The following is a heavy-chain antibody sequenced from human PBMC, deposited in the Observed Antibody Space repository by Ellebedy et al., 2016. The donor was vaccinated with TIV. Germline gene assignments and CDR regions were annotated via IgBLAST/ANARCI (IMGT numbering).Heavy chain of an antibody. D-gene: IGHD5-18*01. CDR2: FSASGGSS. Sequence: PGGSLRLSCAASGFAFTTYAMSWVRQAPGKGLEWVSGFSASGGSSVYADSVKGRFTISGDNSKNTMYLQMNSLRPEDTSVYYCARGGVVYSYAAADYWGQGTLVTVSS. V-gene: IGHV3-23*01. J-gene: IGHJ4*02. CDR3: ARGGVVYSYAAADY. CDR1: GFAFTTYA.